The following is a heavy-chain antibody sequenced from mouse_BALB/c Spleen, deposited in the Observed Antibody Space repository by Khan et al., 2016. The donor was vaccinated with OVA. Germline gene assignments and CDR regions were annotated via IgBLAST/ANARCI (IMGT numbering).Heavy chain of an antibody. CDR3: ARICGGDFDY. CDR2: ISYSGNT. Sequence: EVQLQESGPGLVKPSQSLSLTCTVTGYSITSDYAWNWIRQFPGNKLEWMGFISYSGNTNYNPSLKSRISITLDTSKNQFFLQLTSVTTEDTATYYCARICGGDFDYWGQGTTLTVSS. J-gene: IGHJ2*01. CDR1: GYSITSDYA. V-gene: IGHV3-2*02.